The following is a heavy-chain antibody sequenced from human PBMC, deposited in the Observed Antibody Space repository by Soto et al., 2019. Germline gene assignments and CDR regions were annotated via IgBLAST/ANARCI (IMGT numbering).Heavy chain of an antibody. CDR3: AKNYGGNPNRDAFDI. Sequence: EVQLLESGGGLVQPGGSLRLSCAASGFTFSMYVMNWVRQAPGKGLEWVSGVSATGPATYYADSVKGRFTISRDNSKNTLYLQINSLRVEDTALYYCAKNYGGNPNRDAFDIWRQVTMVTVSS. J-gene: IGHJ3*02. CDR2: VSATGPAT. D-gene: IGHD4-17*01. CDR1: GFTFSMYV. V-gene: IGHV3-23*01.